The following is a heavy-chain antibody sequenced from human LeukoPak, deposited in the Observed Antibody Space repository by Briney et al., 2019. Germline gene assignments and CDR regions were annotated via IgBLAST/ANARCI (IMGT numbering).Heavy chain of an antibody. CDR2: IWYDGSNK. V-gene: IGHV3-33*01. CDR1: GFTFSSYG. Sequence: GGSLRLSCAASGFTFSSYGMHWVRQAPGKGLEWVAVIWYDGSNKYYPDSVKSRFTISRDNSKNTLYLQMNSLRAEDTAVYYCARGGGQDAFDIWGQGTMVTVSS. J-gene: IGHJ3*02. D-gene: IGHD4-23*01. CDR3: ARGGGQDAFDI.